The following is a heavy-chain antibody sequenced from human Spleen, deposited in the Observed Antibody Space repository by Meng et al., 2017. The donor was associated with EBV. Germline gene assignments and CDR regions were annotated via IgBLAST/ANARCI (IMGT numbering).Heavy chain of an antibody. CDR1: GGTFRSDA. J-gene: IGHJ2*01. V-gene: IGHV7-4-1*02. CDR2: LNTNTGNP. D-gene: IGHD4-23*01. CDR3: VRENDYGGNFWYFDL. Sequence: QVCLVQVGAGGKKAGSSVKVSRKTSGGTFRSDAVSWVRQAPGQGLEWLGRLNTNTGNPTYAQAFTGRFVLSLDTSVNTAYLEISSLEAEDTAVYYCVRENDYGGNFWYFDLWGRGTLVTVSS.